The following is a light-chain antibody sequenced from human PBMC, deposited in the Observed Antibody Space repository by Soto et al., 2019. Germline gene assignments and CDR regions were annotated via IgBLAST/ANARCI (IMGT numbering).Light chain of an antibody. CDR1: SSDVAIYNS. V-gene: IGLV2-11*01. J-gene: IGLJ1*01. CDR3: CSYAGSDV. Sequence: QSALTQPHSVSGSPGLSVTVSCTGTSSDVAIYNSVSWYQHHPGKAPKLMIYDVTKRPSGVPDRFSGSKSGDTASLTISGLQPEDEADYFCCSYAGSDVFGTGTKLTVL. CDR2: DVT.